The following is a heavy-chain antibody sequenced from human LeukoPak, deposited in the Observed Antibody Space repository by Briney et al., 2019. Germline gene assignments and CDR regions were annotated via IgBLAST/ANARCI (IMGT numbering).Heavy chain of an antibody. V-gene: IGHV3-7*01. J-gene: IGHJ6*02. CDR1: GVTFSDSC. CDR2: MNQDGSEK. CDR3: ATYTHWVAGDV. Sequence: GGSLRLSCAASGVTFSDSCMSWGRQAQGKGLDWVGNMNQDGSEKDYVDSVKGRFTFSRDNARNSLYLQMARLRAEDTALYYCATYTHWVAGDVWGQGTTVTVSS. D-gene: IGHD3-16*01.